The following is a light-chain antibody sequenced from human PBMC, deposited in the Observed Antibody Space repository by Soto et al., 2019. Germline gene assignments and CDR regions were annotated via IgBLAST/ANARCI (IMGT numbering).Light chain of an antibody. V-gene: IGKV1-9*01. CDR1: QGISRY. CDR2: AAS. Sequence: DIQLTQSPSSLSASVGDRVTITCRASQGISRYLAWYQQKPGKAPKLLIYAASTLQNGVPSRFTGSASGSECTLISGNLQPEDFATYHCEQLNNYPWTFGQGAKVEIK. CDR3: EQLNNYPWT. J-gene: IGKJ1*01.